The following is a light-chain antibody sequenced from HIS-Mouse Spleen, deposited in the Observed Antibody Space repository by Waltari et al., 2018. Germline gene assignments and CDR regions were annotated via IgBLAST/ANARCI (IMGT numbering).Light chain of an antibody. Sequence: SYELTQPPSVSVSPGQTARITCPGDALPKQYAYWYQQKPGQAPVLVIYKDSERPSGTPERFSGSSSGTTVTLTISGVQAEDEADYYCQSADSSGTWVFGGGTKLTVL. CDR1: ALPKQY. CDR2: KDS. J-gene: IGLJ3*02. V-gene: IGLV3-25*03. CDR3: QSADSSGTWV.